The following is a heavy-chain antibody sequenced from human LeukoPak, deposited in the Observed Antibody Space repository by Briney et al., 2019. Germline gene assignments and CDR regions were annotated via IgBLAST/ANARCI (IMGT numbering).Heavy chain of an antibody. CDR1: GGSITNTNY. J-gene: IGHJ4*02. CDR3: AREGGPYRPLDY. V-gene: IGHV4-4*02. Sequence: SETLSLTCGVYGGSITNTNYWTWVRQPPGKGLERIGEVNLQGSTNYNPSLMGRVAISVDKTENHISIQLPSVTAADMAVYYCAREGGPYRPLDYSGQGTLVTVSS. CDR2: VNLQGST.